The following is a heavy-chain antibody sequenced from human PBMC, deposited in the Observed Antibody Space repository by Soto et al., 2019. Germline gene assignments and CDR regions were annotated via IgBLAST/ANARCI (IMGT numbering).Heavy chain of an antibody. Sequence: QVQLQESGPGLVKPSQTLSLTCTVSGGSISSGGYYWSWIRQHPGKGLEWIGYIYYSGSTYYNPSLKSRVTISVDTSKNLFSLKLSSVTAADTAVYYCAREVYDILTGQGYYMDVWGKGTTVTVSS. CDR2: IYYSGST. CDR1: GGSISSGGYY. D-gene: IGHD3-9*01. CDR3: AREVYDILTGQGYYMDV. V-gene: IGHV4-31*03. J-gene: IGHJ6*03.